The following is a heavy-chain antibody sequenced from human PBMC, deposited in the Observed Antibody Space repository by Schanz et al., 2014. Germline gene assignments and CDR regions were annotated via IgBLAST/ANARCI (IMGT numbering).Heavy chain of an antibody. D-gene: IGHD1-20*01. Sequence: EVRLVESGGGLVEPGGSLRLSCSGSGFTFSEVYMSWVRQAPGKGLEWVGRIENNANGATTDYAAPVKGRFTVSRDDSRTTSYLQMNYLRTDDTALYYCTTFNNRDALYIWGQGTMVSVSS. CDR2: IENNANGATT. CDR3: TTFNNRDALYI. CDR1: GFTFSEVY. V-gene: IGHV3-15*04. J-gene: IGHJ3*02.